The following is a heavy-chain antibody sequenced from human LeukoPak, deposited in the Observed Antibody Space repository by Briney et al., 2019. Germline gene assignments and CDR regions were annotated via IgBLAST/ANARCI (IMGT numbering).Heavy chain of an antibody. CDR2: ISYDGRNK. J-gene: IGHJ4*02. Sequence: GGSLRLSCAASGFTFSTYGMHWVRQAPGKGLEWVAVISYDGRNKYYPDSVKGRFTFSKDNSKNTLYLQMNSLRAGDTAVYYCAKDGDYYGSGTKGYYFDYWGQGTLVTVSS. V-gene: IGHV3-30*18. D-gene: IGHD3-10*01. CDR3: AKDGDYYGSGTKGYYFDY. CDR1: GFTFSTYG.